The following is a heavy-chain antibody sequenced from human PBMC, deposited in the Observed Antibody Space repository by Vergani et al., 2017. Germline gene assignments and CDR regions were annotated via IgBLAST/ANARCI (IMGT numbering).Heavy chain of an antibody. CDR3: ARGLYDFWSGYSWFDP. Sequence: VQLQQWGAGLLKPSETLSLTCAVYGGSFSGYYWSWIRQPPGKGLEWVANIKQDGSEKYYVDSVKGRFTISRDNAKNSLYLQMNSLRAEDTAVYYCARGLYDFWSGYSWFDPWGQGTLVTVSS. D-gene: IGHD3-3*01. J-gene: IGHJ5*02. V-gene: IGHV3-7*01. CDR2: IKQDGSEK. CDR1: GGSFSGYY.